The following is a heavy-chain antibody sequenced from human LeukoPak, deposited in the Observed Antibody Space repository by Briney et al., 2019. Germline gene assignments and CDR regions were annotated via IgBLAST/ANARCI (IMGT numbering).Heavy chain of an antibody. CDR1: GYSISSGYY. Sequence: ETLSLTCTVSGYSISSGYYWGWIRQPPGKGLEWIGSIYHSGSTYYNPSLKSRVTISGDTSKNQFSLKLSSVTAADTAVYYCARHIGGRYYYYYMDVWGKGTTVTISS. J-gene: IGHJ6*03. D-gene: IGHD2-21*01. V-gene: IGHV4-38-2*02. CDR2: IYHSGST. CDR3: ARHIGGRYYYYYMDV.